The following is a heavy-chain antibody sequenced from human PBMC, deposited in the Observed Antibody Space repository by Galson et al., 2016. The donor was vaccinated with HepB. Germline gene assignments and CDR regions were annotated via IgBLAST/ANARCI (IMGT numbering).Heavy chain of an antibody. CDR2: ISSSSSYI. CDR3: ARMRYSSGWLDGFDI. V-gene: IGHV3-21*01. D-gene: IGHD6-19*01. Sequence: SLRLSCAASGFTFSSPAMNWVRQAPGKGLEWVSYISSSSSYIYYADAVKGRFIISRDNAKKSLYLQMNSLRAEDTAVYYCARMRYSSGWLDGFDIWGQGTMVTVSS. J-gene: IGHJ3*02. CDR1: GFTFSSPA.